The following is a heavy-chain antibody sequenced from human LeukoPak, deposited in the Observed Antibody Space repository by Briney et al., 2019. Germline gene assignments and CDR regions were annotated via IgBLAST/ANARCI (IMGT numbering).Heavy chain of an antibody. CDR1: GFTFSSYE. CDR2: ISSSGSTI. V-gene: IGHV3-48*03. Sequence: PGGSLRLSCAASGFTFSSYEMNWVRQAPGKGLEWVSYISSSGSTIYYADSVKGRFTISRDNAKNSLYLQMSSLRAEDTAVYYCATGPYSSTWYYFDSWGQGTLVTVSS. J-gene: IGHJ4*02. D-gene: IGHD6-13*01. CDR3: ATGPYSSTWYYFDS.